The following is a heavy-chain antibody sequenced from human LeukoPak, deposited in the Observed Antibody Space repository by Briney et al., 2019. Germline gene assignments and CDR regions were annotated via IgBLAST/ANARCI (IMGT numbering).Heavy chain of an antibody. CDR2: ISSNGGST. D-gene: IGHD3-22*01. Sequence: PGGSLRLSCAASGFTFSSYAMHWVRQAPGKGLEYVSAISSNGGSTYYANSVKGRFTISRDNSKNTLYLQMGSLRAEDMAVYYCARGVRGYYYDSSGLDYWGQGTLVTVSS. CDR3: ARGVRGYYYDSSGLDY. J-gene: IGHJ4*02. CDR1: GFTFSSYA. V-gene: IGHV3-64*01.